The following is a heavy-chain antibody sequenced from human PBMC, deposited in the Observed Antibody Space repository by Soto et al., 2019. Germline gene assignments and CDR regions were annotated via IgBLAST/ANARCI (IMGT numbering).Heavy chain of an antibody. V-gene: IGHV1-69*13. J-gene: IGHJ4*02. CDR2: IIPIFGTA. CDR1: GGTFSSYA. D-gene: IGHD3-10*01. Sequence: SVKVSCKASGGTFSSYAISWVRQAPGQGLEWMGGIIPIFGTANYAQKFQGRVTITADESTSTAYMELSSLRSEDTAVYYCATLSYYYGSGSSYFDYWGRGALVTVSS. CDR3: ATLSYYYGSGSSYFDY.